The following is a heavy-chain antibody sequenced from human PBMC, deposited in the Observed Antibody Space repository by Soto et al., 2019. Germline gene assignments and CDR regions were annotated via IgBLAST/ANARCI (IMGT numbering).Heavy chain of an antibody. V-gene: IGHV5-51*01. D-gene: IGHD3-22*01. CDR2: IYPGDSDT. Sequence: XDSLQISCKCSGYSFTSFWIGLVRQMPGKGLQWMGIIYPGDSDTTYSPSFQGQVTISVDKSISTAYLQWSSLKASDTAMYYCARLYYNDRSGSGYFEYWGQGTLVTVS. CDR1: GYSFTSFW. J-gene: IGHJ4*02. CDR3: ARLYYNDRSGSGYFEY.